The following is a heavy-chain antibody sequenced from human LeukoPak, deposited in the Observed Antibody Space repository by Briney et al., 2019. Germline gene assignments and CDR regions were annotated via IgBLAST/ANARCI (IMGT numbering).Heavy chain of an antibody. J-gene: IGHJ6*03. V-gene: IGHV4-38-2*02. Sequence: SETLSLTCTVSGYSISSGHYWGWIRQPPGKGLEWIGSMYHCGSTNYNPSLKSRVTISVDTSKNQFSLKLSSVTAADTAVYYCARGYCSGGSCYSYYYYNYMDVWGKGTTVTVSS. CDR3: ARGYCSGGSCYSYYYYNYMDV. D-gene: IGHD2-15*01. CDR1: GYSISSGHY. CDR2: MYHCGST.